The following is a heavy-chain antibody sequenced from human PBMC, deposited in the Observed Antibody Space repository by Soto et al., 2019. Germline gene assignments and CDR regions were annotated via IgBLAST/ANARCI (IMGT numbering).Heavy chain of an antibody. CDR2: IYYSGST. Sequence: SETLSLTSTVSGGSISRYYWSWIRQPPGKGLEWIGYIYYSGSTNYNPSLKSRVTISVDTSKNQFYLKLSSVTAADTAVYYCAGWGSSSYDYWGQGTLVTVSS. CDR1: GGSISRYY. D-gene: IGHD6-13*01. CDR3: AGWGSSSYDY. J-gene: IGHJ4*02. V-gene: IGHV4-59*01.